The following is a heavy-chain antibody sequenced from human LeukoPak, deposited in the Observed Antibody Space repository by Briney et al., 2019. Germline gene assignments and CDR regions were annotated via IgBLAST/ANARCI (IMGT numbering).Heavy chain of an antibody. J-gene: IGHJ4*02. CDR2: ITTGGAST. CDR3: AVMHGYYDGSGYWVQ. V-gene: IGHV3-23*01. Sequence: GGSLRLSCAASGFTFSSYGMSWVRKAPGQGLEWVSFITTGGASTSYADSVKGRFTISRENPRNTLYMQMNSLRDEDTALYYCAVMHGYYDGSGYWVQWGQGTLVTVSS. D-gene: IGHD3-22*01. CDR1: GFTFSSYG.